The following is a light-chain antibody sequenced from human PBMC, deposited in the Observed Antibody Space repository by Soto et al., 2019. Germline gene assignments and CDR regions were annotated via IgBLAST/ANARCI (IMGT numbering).Light chain of an antibody. Sequence: QSVLTQPPAASGTPGQRVTISCSGISSNIGSNTVNWYQQLPGTAPKLLIQSNNQRPSGVPDRFSGSKSGTSASLAISGLQSEDEADYYCAAWDDSLNAVVFGGGTQLTVL. CDR3: AAWDDSLNAVV. CDR2: SNN. CDR1: SSNIGSNT. V-gene: IGLV1-44*01. J-gene: IGLJ2*01.